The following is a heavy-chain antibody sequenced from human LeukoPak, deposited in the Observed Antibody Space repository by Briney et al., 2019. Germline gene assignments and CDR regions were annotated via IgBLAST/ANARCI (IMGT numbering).Heavy chain of an antibody. CDR2: IDPRDSYT. CDR3: AREYYFDY. V-gene: IGHV5-10-1*01. Sequence: GESLRISRKASGYSFTTYWITWVRQMPGKGLEWMGRIDPRDSYTIYSPSLQGHVTISADKSTSTAYLQWSSLKASDTAMYYCAREYYFDYWGQGTLVTVSS. CDR1: GYSFTTYW. J-gene: IGHJ4*02.